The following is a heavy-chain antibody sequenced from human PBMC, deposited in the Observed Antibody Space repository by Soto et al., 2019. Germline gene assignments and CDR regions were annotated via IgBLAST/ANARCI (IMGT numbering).Heavy chain of an antibody. V-gene: IGHV3-48*02. CDR3: ASVRYDSSGPYDY. D-gene: IGHD3-22*01. J-gene: IGHJ4*02. Sequence: EVQLVESGGGLVQPGGSLRLSCAASGFTFSSYSMNWVRQAPGKGLEWVSYISSSSSTIYYADSVKGRFTISRDNAKNSLYLQMNSLRDEDTAVYYCASVRYDSSGPYDYWGQGTLVTVSS. CDR1: GFTFSSYS. CDR2: ISSSSSTI.